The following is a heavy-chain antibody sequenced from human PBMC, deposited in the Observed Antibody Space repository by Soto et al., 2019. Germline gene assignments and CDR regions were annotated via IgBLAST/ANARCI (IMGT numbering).Heavy chain of an antibody. V-gene: IGHV1-58*01. D-gene: IGHD2-2*01. CDR3: AASRDIVVVPAATLDY. CDR1: GFTFTSSA. Sequence: ASVKVSCKASGFTFTSSAVQWVRQARGQRLEWIGWIVVGSGNTNYAQKFQERVTITRDMSTSTAYMELSSLRSEDTAVYYCAASRDIVVVPAATLDYWGQGTLVTVSS. J-gene: IGHJ4*02. CDR2: IVVGSGNT.